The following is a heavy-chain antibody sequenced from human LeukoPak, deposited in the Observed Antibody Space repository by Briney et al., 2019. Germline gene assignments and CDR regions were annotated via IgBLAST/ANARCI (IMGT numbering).Heavy chain of an antibody. CDR3: AKGTGLWFGELVDL. Sequence: GGSLRLSCAASGFTFSSYAMSWVRQAPGKGLEWVSAISGSGGSTYYADSVKGRFTISRDNSKNTLYLQMNSLRAEDTAVYYCAKGTGLWFGELVDLWGQGTLVTVSS. CDR1: GFTFSSYA. D-gene: IGHD3-10*01. CDR2: ISGSGGST. V-gene: IGHV3-23*01. J-gene: IGHJ4*02.